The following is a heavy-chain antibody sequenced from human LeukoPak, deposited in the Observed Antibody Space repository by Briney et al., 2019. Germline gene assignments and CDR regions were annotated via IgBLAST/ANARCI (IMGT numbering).Heavy chain of an antibody. CDR2: MYYSGSA. J-gene: IGHJ4*02. CDR3: ARTRIPVAGTRIDY. D-gene: IGHD6-19*01. Sequence: SETLSLTCSVSGGSISSYYWSWIRQPPGKGLEWIGYMYYSGSANYNPSLKSRVTISVDTSKNQFSLKLSSVTAADTAVYYCARTRIPVAGTRIDYWGQGTLVTVSS. V-gene: IGHV4-59*01. CDR1: GGSISSYY.